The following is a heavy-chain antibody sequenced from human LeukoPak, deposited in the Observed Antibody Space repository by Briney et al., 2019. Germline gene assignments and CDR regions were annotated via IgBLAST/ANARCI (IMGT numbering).Heavy chain of an antibody. J-gene: IGHJ5*02. V-gene: IGHV4-39*07. Sequence: SSETLSLTCTVSGGSISSYSYYWGWIRQPPGKGLEWIGSIYYNGNTYYNPSLKSRVTISVDKSKNQFSLKLSSVTAADTAVYYCARDRGIAAAGSWDPWGQGTLVTVSS. CDR3: ARDRGIAAAGSWDP. D-gene: IGHD6-13*01. CDR2: IYYNGNT. CDR1: GGSISSYSYY.